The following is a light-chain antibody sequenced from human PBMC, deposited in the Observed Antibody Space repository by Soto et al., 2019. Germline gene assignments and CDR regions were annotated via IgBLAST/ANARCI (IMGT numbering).Light chain of an antibody. CDR1: QSVGGNY. CDR3: QHYDSSPET. V-gene: IGKV3-20*01. CDR2: GTS. J-gene: IGKJ1*01. Sequence: ETVLTQSPGTLSLSAGERATLSCRASQSVGGNYLAWYQQKPGQAPRLLIYGTSSRATGIPERFSGGGSGTDFTLTISRLEPEDFAVYYCQHYDSSPETFGQGTKVDNK.